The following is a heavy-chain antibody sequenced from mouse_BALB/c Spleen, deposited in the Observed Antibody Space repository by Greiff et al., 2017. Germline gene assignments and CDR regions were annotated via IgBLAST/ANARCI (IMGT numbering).Heavy chain of an antibody. CDR1: GYTFTSYW. CDR2: IYPSDSYT. J-gene: IGHJ3*01. Sequence: QVQLKQPGAELVRPGASVKLSCKASGYTFTSYWINWVKQRPGQGLEWIGNIYPSDSYTNYNQKFKDKATLTVDKSSSTAYMQLSSPTSEDSAVYYSTRDSDGFAYGGQGTLVTGSA. CDR3: TRDSDGFAY. V-gene: IGHV1-69*02. D-gene: IGHD3-2*01.